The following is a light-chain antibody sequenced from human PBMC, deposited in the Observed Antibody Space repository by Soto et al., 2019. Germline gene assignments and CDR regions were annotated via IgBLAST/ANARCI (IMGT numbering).Light chain of an antibody. CDR3: QQSSSSPVT. CDR1: LRISSSY. CDR2: SAS. V-gene: IGKV3-20*01. J-gene: IGKJ5*01. Sequence: EIVLTQSPGTLSLSPGERATLSFRGGLRISSSYLAWYQQKPGQVPRLLMYSASSRASGFPDRFRGSGSGTDFTLTISRLEPEDFAVYYCQQSSSSPVTFGQGTRLEIK.